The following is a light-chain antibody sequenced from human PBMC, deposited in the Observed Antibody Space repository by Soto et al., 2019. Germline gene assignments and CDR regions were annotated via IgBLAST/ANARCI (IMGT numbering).Light chain of an antibody. CDR1: SSDVGGYNY. J-gene: IGLJ1*01. Sequence: QSALTQPPSASGSPGQSVAISCTGTSSDVGGYNYVSWYQQHPGKAPKLMIYEVTNRPSGVSNRFSGSKSGNTASLTISGLQAEDEADYYCSSYTTSSTRVFGPGTQLTVL. V-gene: IGLV2-14*01. CDR2: EVT. CDR3: SSYTTSSTRV.